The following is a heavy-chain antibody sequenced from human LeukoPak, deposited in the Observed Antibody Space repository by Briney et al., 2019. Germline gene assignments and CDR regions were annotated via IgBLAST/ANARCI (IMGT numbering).Heavy chain of an antibody. D-gene: IGHD1-7*01. V-gene: IGHV1-2*02. CDR3: ALTPRELHRAFDI. CDR1: GYTFSDYY. Sequence: ASVKVSCKASGYTFSDYYMHWVRQAPGQGLEWMGWINPNSGGTKYAQKFQGRVTMTRDTSINTAYMELSRLRSDDTAVYYCALTPRELHRAFDIWGQGTMVTVSS. CDR2: INPNSGGT. J-gene: IGHJ3*02.